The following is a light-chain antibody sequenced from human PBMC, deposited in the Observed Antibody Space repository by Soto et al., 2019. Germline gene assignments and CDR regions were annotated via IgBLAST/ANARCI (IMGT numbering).Light chain of an antibody. CDR2: DVS. J-gene: IGLJ2*01. V-gene: IGLV2-14*01. CDR3: SSYTSSTTVV. CDR1: SSDVGGYNY. Sequence: QSALTQPASVSGSSGESSTISCTGTSSDVGGYNYVSWYQQHPGKAPKLMIYDVSNRPSGVSNRFSGSKSGNTASLTISGLQAEDEADYYCSSYTSSTTVVFGGGTKLTVL.